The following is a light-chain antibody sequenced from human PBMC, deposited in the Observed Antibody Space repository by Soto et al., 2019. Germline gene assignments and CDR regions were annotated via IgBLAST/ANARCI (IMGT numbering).Light chain of an antibody. CDR2: GAS. J-gene: IGKJ1*01. CDR1: QGFRND. V-gene: IGKV1-6*01. CDR3: LQASNYPLT. Sequence: AIQMTQAPSSLSASAGDRVTITCRASQGFRNDLGWFQQKPGNAPKLLIYGASNLQSGVPSRFSGSGSGTDFTLTISSLQPEDSATYYCLQASNYPLTFGQGTKVEIK.